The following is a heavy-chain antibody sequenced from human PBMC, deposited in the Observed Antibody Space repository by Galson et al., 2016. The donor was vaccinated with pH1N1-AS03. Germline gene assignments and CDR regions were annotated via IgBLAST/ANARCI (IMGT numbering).Heavy chain of an antibody. CDR3: ARDFNWRIDY. V-gene: IGHV2-5*01. J-gene: IGHJ4*02. CDR2: IRWNGDK. CDR1: GFSLDSTDVN. Sequence: PALVKPTQTLTLTCTFSGFSLDSTDVNVAWIRQPPGKALEWLALIRWNGDKHYSPSLKNRLTVTKDTSKSQVVLTMTNLDPVDTATYFCARDFNWRIDYWGQGTLVTVSS. D-gene: IGHD1-1*01.